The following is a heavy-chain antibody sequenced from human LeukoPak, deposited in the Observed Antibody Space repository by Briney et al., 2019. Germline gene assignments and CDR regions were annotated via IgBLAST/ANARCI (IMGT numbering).Heavy chain of an antibody. Sequence: PSGTLSLTCTVSGGSISSYYWSWIRQPPAKGLEWIGYIYYSGSSNYNPSLNSRVTISVETSKNQFPLKLNPVTAADTAVYYCARRRVNRVFTLGDLHAFDIWGQGTMVTVSS. V-gene: IGHV4-59*08. CDR2: IYYSGSS. D-gene: IGHD3-22*01. CDR3: ARRRVNRVFTLGDLHAFDI. J-gene: IGHJ3*02. CDR1: GGSISSYY.